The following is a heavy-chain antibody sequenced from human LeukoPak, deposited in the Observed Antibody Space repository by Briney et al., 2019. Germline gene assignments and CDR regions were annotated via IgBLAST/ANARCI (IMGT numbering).Heavy chain of an antibody. CDR1: GGSISSGDYY. J-gene: IGHJ4*02. CDR3: ARSLKGWYSYYFDY. D-gene: IGHD6-19*01. CDR2: IYYSGST. V-gene: IGHV4-30-4*01. Sequence: PSETLSLTCTVSGGSISSGDYYWSWIRQPPGKGLEWIGYIYYSGSTYYNPSLKSRVTISVGTSKNQFSLKLSSVTAADTAVYYCARSLKGWYSYYFDYWGQGTLVTVSS.